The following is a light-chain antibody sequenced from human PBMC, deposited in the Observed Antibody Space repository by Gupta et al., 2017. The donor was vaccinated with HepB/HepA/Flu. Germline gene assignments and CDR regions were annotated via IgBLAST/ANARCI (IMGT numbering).Light chain of an antibody. CDR2: NDD. J-gene: IGLJ1*01. CDR3: AAWDNSLSAYV. CDR1: SSNVGRDN. Sequence: QPVLTQPPSASRTPGQRVAISCSGSSSNVGRDNVYWYRQLPGTAPKLLIYNDDRRPSGVPDRFSGSKSGTSATLAISGLRSEDEADYYCAAWDNSLSAYVFGTGTWVTVL. V-gene: IGLV1-47*02.